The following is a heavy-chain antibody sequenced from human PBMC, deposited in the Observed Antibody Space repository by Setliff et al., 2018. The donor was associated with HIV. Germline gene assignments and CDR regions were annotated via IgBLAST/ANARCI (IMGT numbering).Heavy chain of an antibody. CDR1: GFSISSDGFY. CDR2: IFGSGIT. Sequence: SETLSLTCTLSGFSISSDGFYWNWIRQRPGKGLEWIGYIFGSGITYYNPSLKSRLRISIDTSANQFSLNLSSVTAAETVVYYCARVGYHGSGRYSFDYWGQGTLVTVSS. V-gene: IGHV4-31*03. CDR3: ARVGYHGSGRYSFDY. D-gene: IGHD3-10*01. J-gene: IGHJ4*02.